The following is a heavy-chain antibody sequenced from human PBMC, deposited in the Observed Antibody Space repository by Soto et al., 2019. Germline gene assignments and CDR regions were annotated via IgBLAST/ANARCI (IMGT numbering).Heavy chain of an antibody. V-gene: IGHV3-48*03. CDR2: ISRSGTTT. J-gene: IGHJ6*02. Sequence: EVQLVESGGGLVQPGGSLRLSCAASGFTFNSFAMNWVRQAPGQGLERVSYISRSGTTTYYADSVKGRFTISRDNAKNSLSLQMNSLRAEDTAVYYCARDYSNHYYYYGMDVWGQGTTVTVS. CDR3: ARDYSNHYYYYGMDV. D-gene: IGHD4-4*01. CDR1: GFTFNSFA.